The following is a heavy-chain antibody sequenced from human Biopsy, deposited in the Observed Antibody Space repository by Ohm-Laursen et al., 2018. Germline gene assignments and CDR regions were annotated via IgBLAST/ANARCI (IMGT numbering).Heavy chain of an antibody. V-gene: IGHV4-39*01. CDR3: ARDYDTSGYYYVS. J-gene: IGHJ5*02. CDR1: GGSISNNNYY. Sequence: GALSLTCTVSGGSISNNNYYWGWIRQPPGKGLEWIGSIFYRGSTHYKPSLKSRVNISVDTSKNQFSLKLNSVTAADTAVYYCARDYDTSGYYYVSWGQGTLVTVSS. CDR2: IFYRGST. D-gene: IGHD3-22*01.